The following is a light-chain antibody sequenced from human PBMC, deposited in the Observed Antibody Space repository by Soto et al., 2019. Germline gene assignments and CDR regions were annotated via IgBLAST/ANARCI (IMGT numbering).Light chain of an antibody. CDR2: DVT. V-gene: IGLV2-14*01. J-gene: IGLJ1*01. CDR1: SSDVGGYNY. CDR3: SSYTKSAPRPYA. Sequence: QSALTQPASVSGSPGQSITISCTGSSSDVGGYNYVSWYQQHPGKAPKLMIYDVTNRPSGVSNRFSGSKSGNTASLTISGLPAEDEADYYCSSYTKSAPRPYAFGTGTKLTVL.